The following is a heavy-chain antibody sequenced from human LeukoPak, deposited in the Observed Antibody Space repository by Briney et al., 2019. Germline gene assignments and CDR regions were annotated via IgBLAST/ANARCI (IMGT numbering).Heavy chain of an antibody. CDR3: ARDQYYDYVWGSYRPRGDYGMDV. Sequence: AASVKVSCKASGCTFTGYYMHWVRQAPGQGLEWMGWINPNSGGTNYAQKFQGRVTMTRDTSISTAYMELSRLRSEDTAVYYCARDQYYDYVWGSYRPRGDYGMDVWGQGTTVTVSS. CDR1: GCTFTGYY. CDR2: INPNSGGT. J-gene: IGHJ6*02. V-gene: IGHV1-2*02. D-gene: IGHD3-16*02.